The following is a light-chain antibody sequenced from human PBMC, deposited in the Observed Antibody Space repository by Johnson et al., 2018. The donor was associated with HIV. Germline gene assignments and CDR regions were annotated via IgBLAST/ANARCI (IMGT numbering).Light chain of an antibody. CDR2: DNN. Sequence: QPVLTQPPSVSAAPGQKVTISSSGSSSNIGNSYVSWYQQLPGTAPKLLIYDNNKRPSGIPDRFSGSKSGTSATLGITGLQTGDEADYYCATWDSSLSGGVFGSGTKVTVL. CDR1: SSNIGNSY. J-gene: IGLJ1*01. CDR3: ATWDSSLSGGV. V-gene: IGLV1-51*01.